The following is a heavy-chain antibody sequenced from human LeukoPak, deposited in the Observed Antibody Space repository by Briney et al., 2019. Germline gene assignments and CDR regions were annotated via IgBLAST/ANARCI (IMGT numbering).Heavy chain of an antibody. V-gene: IGHV4-38-2*02. CDR1: GGSISSYY. Sequence: SETLSLTCTVSGGSISSYYWGWIRQPPGKGLEWIGTIYHSGFTYYNPSLKSRVTISVDTSKNQFSLNLSSVTAADTAVYYCARRGDGYNPDYWGQGTLVTVSS. CDR2: IYHSGFT. CDR3: ARRGDGYNPDY. J-gene: IGHJ4*02. D-gene: IGHD5-24*01.